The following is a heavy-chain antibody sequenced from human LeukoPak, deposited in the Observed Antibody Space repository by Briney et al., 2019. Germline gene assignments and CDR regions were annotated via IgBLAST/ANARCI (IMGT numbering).Heavy chain of an antibody. V-gene: IGHV1-18*01. CDR2: SSANNGNT. Sequence: ASVKVSCQASGYIFTRYGISWVRQAPGQGLEWMGWSSANNGNTTYEQKLKGRVTMTTDTSTSTAYMELRSLRSDDTAVYYCARDHGGSYGGAFDIWGQGTMVTVSS. CDR3: ARDHGGSYGGAFDI. CDR1: GYIFTRYG. D-gene: IGHD1-26*01. J-gene: IGHJ3*02.